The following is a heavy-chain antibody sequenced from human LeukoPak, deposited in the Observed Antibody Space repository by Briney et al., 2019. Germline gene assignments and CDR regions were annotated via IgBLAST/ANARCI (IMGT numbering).Heavy chain of an antibody. CDR1: GGSISSSSYY. CDR3: ASLDEDQQLKMSGFRY. J-gene: IGHJ4*02. CDR2: IYYSGST. D-gene: IGHD6-13*01. Sequence: SETLSLTCTVSGGSISSSSYYWGWIRQPPGKGLEWIGSIYYSGSTYYNPSLKSRVSISVDTSKNQFSLKLSSVTAADTAVYYCASLDEDQQLKMSGFRYWGQGTLVTVSS. V-gene: IGHV4-39*07.